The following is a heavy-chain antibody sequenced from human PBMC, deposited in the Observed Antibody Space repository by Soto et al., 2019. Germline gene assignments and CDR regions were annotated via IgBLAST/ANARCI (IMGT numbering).Heavy chain of an antibody. J-gene: IGHJ4*02. V-gene: IGHV4-30-4*01. CDR2: IYYSGST. Sequence: SETLSLTCTVSGGSISSGDYYWSWIRQPPGKGLEWIGYIYYSGSTYYNPSLKSRVTISVDTSKNQFSLKLSSVTAADTAVYYCASRRPVLRYFDWTSPYYFDYWGQGTLVTVSS. CDR1: GGSISSGDYY. D-gene: IGHD3-9*01. CDR3: ASRRPVLRYFDWTSPYYFDY.